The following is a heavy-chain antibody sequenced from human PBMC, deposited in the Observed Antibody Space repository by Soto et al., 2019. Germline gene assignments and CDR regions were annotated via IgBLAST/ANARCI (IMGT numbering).Heavy chain of an antibody. CDR3: ARSSPNCTNGVCYGMRWFDP. D-gene: IGHD2-8*01. CDR1: GGTFSSYG. V-gene: IGHV1-69*01. Sequence: QVQLVQSGAEVKKPGSSVKVSCKASGGTFSSYGISWVRQAPRQGLEWMGGIIPIFATANYAQKFQGRVTITADESTSTAYMELSSLRSEDTAVYYCARSSPNCTNGVCYGMRWFDPWGQGNLVTVSS. J-gene: IGHJ5*02. CDR2: IIPIFATA.